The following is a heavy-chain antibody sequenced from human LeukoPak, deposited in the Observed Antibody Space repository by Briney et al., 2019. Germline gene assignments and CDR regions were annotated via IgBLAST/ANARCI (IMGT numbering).Heavy chain of an antibody. D-gene: IGHD3-22*01. J-gene: IGHJ3*02. CDR3: ARDKSTMIVVVPDAFDI. Sequence: PGGSLRLSCAASGFTFSSYEMNWVRQAPGKGLEWVSYIGSSGSTIYYADSVKGRFTISRDNAKNSLYLQMNSLRAEDKAVYYCARDKSTMIVVVPDAFDIWGQGTMVTVSS. V-gene: IGHV3-48*03. CDR2: IGSSGSTI. CDR1: GFTFSSYE.